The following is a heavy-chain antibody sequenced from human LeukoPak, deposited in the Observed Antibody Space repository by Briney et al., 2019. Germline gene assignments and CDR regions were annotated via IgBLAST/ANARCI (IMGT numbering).Heavy chain of an antibody. J-gene: IGHJ5*02. V-gene: IGHV3-23*01. CDR2: ISGSGGST. D-gene: IGHD6-19*01. CDR1: GFTFSSYA. CDR3: AKSEWWGWYVGHNWFDP. Sequence: GESLRLSCAASGFTFSSYAMSWVRQAPGKGLEWVSAISGSGGSTYYADSVKGRFTISRDNSKNTLYLQMNSLRAEDTAVYYCAKSEWWGWYVGHNWFDPWGQGTLVTVSS.